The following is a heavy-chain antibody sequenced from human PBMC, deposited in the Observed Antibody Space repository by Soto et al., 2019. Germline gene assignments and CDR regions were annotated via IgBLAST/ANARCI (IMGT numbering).Heavy chain of an antibody. D-gene: IGHD1-26*01. Sequence: QVQLVESGGGVVQPGRSLRLSCAASGFTFSSYGMHWVRQAPGKGLEWVAVIWYDGSNKYYADSVKGRFTISRDNSKNTLYLQMNSLRAEDTAVYYCARERGATAFDICGQGTMVTVSS. CDR3: ARERGATAFDI. J-gene: IGHJ3*02. V-gene: IGHV3-33*01. CDR1: GFTFSSYG. CDR2: IWYDGSNK.